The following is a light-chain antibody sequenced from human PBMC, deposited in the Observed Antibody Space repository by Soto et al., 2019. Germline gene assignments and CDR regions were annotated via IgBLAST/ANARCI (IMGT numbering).Light chain of an antibody. CDR1: QTISSW. J-gene: IGKJ1*01. V-gene: IGKV1-5*03. CDR3: QPYNSYSEA. CDR2: KAS. Sequence: DIQMTQSPSTLSGSVGDRVTITCRASQTISSWLAWYQQKPGKAPKLLIYKASTLKSGVPSRFSGSGSGTEFTLTISSLQPDDFATYYCQPYNSYSEAFGQGTNVELK.